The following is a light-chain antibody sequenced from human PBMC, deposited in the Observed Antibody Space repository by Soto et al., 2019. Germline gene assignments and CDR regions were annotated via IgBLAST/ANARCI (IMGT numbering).Light chain of an antibody. CDR1: SSDVGAYNY. V-gene: IGLV2-8*01. CDR2: EVS. Sequence: QSVLAQPPSASGSPGQSVTISCTGTSSDVGAYNYVSWYQQHPGKVPKLMIYEVSKRPSGVPDRFSGSKSGNTASLTVSGLQAEDEADYYCISYAGSNIFVFGTGIKVTVL. CDR3: ISYAGSNIFV. J-gene: IGLJ1*01.